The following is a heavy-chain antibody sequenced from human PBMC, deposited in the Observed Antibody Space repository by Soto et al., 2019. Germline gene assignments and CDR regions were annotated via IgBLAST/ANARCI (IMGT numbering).Heavy chain of an antibody. Sequence: GGSLRLSCTASGFPFGEFAMSWFRQAPGKGLEWVGFIRSKAYDGTTEYAASVKGRFTISRDDSKSIAYLQMNSLKTEDTAMYYCTRALGLGSSSSNYYGVDVWGRGTTVTVSS. CDR1: GFPFGEFA. CDR2: IRSKAYDGTT. V-gene: IGHV3-49*03. D-gene: IGHD6-6*01. CDR3: TRALGLGSSSSNYYGVDV. J-gene: IGHJ6*02.